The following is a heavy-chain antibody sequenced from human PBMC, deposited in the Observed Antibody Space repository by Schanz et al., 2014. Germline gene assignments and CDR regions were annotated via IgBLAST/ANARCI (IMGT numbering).Heavy chain of an antibody. CDR1: GYTFTSYS. CDR3: ARGTMPGTFDI. Sequence: QGQLVQSGPEVKEPGASVKFSCEASGYTFTSYSMHWVRQAPGQGLEWMGRIVPIAGITNYAQRFQGRVTITADKSSDTVYMELSSLRSEDTAVYYCARGTMPGTFDIWGQGTMVTVSS. CDR2: IVPIAGIT. D-gene: IGHD2-2*01. V-gene: IGHV1-46*01. J-gene: IGHJ3*02.